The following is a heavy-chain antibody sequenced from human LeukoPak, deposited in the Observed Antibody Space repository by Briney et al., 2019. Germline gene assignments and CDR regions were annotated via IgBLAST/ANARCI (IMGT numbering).Heavy chain of an antibody. V-gene: IGHV7-4-1*02. CDR3: ARDPTKYYDYVWGSYRSPGWFDP. J-gene: IGHJ5*02. Sequence: ASVKVSCKASGYTFTGYYMHWVRQAPGQGLEWMGWINTNTGNPTYAQGFTGRFVFSLNTSVSTAYLQISSLKAEDTAVYYCARDPTKYYDYVWGSYRSPGWFDPWGQGTLVTVSS. D-gene: IGHD3-16*02. CDR1: GYTFTGYY. CDR2: INTNTGNP.